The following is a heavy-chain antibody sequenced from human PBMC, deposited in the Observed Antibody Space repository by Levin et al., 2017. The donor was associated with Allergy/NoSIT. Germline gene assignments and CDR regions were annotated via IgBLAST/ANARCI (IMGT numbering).Heavy chain of an antibody. CDR1: GYTFTSYD. CDR2: MNPKSGNT. CDR3: ARGKYYDGSATAGFDY. Sequence: AGGSLRLSCKASGYTFTSYDINWVRQATGQGLEWMGWMNPKSGNTDYAQKFQGRVTMTMDPSISTAYMELSTLRSEDMAVYYCARGKYYDGSATAGFDYWGQGTLVTVSS. D-gene: IGHD3-22*01. V-gene: IGHV1-8*01. J-gene: IGHJ4*02.